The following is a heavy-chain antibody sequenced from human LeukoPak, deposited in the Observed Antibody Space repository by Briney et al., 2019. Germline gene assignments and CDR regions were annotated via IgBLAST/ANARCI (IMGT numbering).Heavy chain of an antibody. J-gene: IGHJ4*02. V-gene: IGHV1-69*01. D-gene: IGHD3-22*01. CDR2: IIPIFATA. CDR3: ARGPITTRSHFDY. CDR1: GGTFSSYA. Sequence: RASVKVSCKASGGTFSSYAISWVRQAPGQGLEWMGGIIPIFATANYAQKFQGRVTITADESTSTAYMELSSLRSEDTAVYYCARGPITTRSHFDYWGQGTLVIVS.